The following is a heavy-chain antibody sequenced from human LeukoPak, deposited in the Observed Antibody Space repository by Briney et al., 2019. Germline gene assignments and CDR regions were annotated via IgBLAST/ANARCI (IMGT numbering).Heavy chain of an antibody. Sequence: GGSLRLSCAASGFTFSSYSMNWVRQAPGKGLEWVSSISRSSSYIYYADSVKGRFTISRDNAKNSLYLRMNSLRAEDTAVYYCARARTPCSGGSCYDRNWFDPWGQGTLVTVSS. CDR3: ARARTPCSGGSCYDRNWFDP. J-gene: IGHJ5*02. D-gene: IGHD2-15*01. V-gene: IGHV3-21*01. CDR1: GFTFSSYS. CDR2: ISRSSSYI.